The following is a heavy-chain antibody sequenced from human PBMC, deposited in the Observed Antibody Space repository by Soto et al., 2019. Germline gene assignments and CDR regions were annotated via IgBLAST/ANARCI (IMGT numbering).Heavy chain of an antibody. J-gene: IGHJ5*02. D-gene: IGHD3-9*01. CDR3: ARHVVYYDILTGYYNDFWFDP. CDR1: GGSFSGYY. Sequence: SETLSLTCAVDGGSFSGYYWSWIRQPPGKGLEWFGYIYYSGSTNYNPSLKSRVTISVDTSKNQFSLKLSSVTAADTAVYYCARHVVYYDILTGYYNDFWFDPWGQGTLVTVSS. CDR2: IYYSGST. V-gene: IGHV4-59*08.